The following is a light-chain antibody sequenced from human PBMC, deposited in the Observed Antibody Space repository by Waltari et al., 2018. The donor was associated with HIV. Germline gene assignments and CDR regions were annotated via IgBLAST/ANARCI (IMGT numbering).Light chain of an antibody. J-gene: IGKJ2*02. CDR3: QQSYITPWT. CDR2: GAS. V-gene: IGKV1-39*01. CDR1: QTIIAY. Sequence: DIQPSQPPFLPSAAIGDTVTITCRASQTIIAYLNWYQQKPGKPPELLISGASTLQSGVSSKFSGSGSGTDFTLTIAGLQPEDFVTYFCQQSYITPWTFGQGTKLNI.